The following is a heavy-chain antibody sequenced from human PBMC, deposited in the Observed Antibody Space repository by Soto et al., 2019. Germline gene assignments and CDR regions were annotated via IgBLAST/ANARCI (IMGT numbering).Heavy chain of an antibody. CDR2: IYYSGST. J-gene: IGHJ4*02. V-gene: IGHV4-30-2*01. CDR3: AKNWNWGSLVH. CDR1: GGSISSGGYS. Sequence: SETLSLTCAVSGGSISSGGYSWSWIRQPPGKGLEWIGYIYYSGSTYYKPSLKSRVTISVDTSKNQLSLKLSSVTAADTAVYYCAKNWNWGSLVHWGQGTLVTVSS. D-gene: IGHD7-27*01.